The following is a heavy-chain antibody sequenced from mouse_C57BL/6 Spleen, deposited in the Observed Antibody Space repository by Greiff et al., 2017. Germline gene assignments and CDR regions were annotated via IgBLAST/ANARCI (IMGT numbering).Heavy chain of an antibody. CDR2: IYPRSGNT. V-gene: IGHV1-81*01. CDR1: GYTFTSYG. Sequence: QVQLQQSGAELARPGASVKLSCKASGYTFTSYGISWVKQRTGQGLEWIGEIYPRSGNTYYNEKFKGKATLTADKSSSTAYMELRSLTSEDSAVYFCARREYYGSSLDYWGQGTTLTVSS. CDR3: ARREYYGSSLDY. J-gene: IGHJ2*01. D-gene: IGHD1-1*01.